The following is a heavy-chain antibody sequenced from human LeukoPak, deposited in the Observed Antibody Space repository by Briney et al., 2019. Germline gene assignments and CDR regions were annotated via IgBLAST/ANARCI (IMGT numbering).Heavy chain of an antibody. J-gene: IGHJ4*02. Sequence: GRSLRLSCAVSGFTFSSYAMHWVRQAPGKWLEWVAVISYDGSNKYYADSVKGRFTISRDNSKNTLYLQMNSLRAEDTAVYYCARELFPSMVGGSYLPSDYWGQGTLVTVSS. CDR1: GFTFSSYA. CDR2: ISYDGSNK. D-gene: IGHD1-26*01. V-gene: IGHV3-30-3*01. CDR3: ARELFPSMVGGSYLPSDY.